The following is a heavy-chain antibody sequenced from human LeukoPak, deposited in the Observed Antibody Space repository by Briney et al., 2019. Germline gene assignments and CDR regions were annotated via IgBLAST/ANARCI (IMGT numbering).Heavy chain of an antibody. CDR1: GYTFTGYY. V-gene: IGHV1-46*01. Sequence: GASVKVSCKASGYTFTGYYMHWVRQAPGQGLEWMGIINPSGGTTTYAQKFQGRVTMTRDTSTSSVYMELSGLRSEDTAVYYCARGFPLDWNYFDYWGQGTLVTVSS. D-gene: IGHD3/OR15-3a*01. CDR3: ARGFPLDWNYFDY. CDR2: INPSGGTT. J-gene: IGHJ4*02.